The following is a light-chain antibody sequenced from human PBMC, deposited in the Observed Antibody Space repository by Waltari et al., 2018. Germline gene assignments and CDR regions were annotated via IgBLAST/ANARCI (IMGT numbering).Light chain of an antibody. V-gene: IGKV3-20*01. J-gene: IGKJ1*01. Sequence: EIVLTQSPGTLSLSPGERATLSCRASQSVGRSLAWYQQKPGQAPRLLIYGASSRATGIPDRFSGSGSGTDFSLTTSRREPEDFAVYYCQHYVRLPATFGQGTKVEIK. CDR2: GAS. CDR1: QSVGRS. CDR3: QHYVRLPAT.